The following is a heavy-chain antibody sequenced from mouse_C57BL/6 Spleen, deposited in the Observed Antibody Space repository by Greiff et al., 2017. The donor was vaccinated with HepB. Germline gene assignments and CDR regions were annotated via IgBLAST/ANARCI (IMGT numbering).Heavy chain of an antibody. J-gene: IGHJ1*03. CDR1: GYSFTDYN. CDR2: INPNYGTT. V-gene: IGHV1-39*01. D-gene: IGHD1-1*01. CDR3: AKKRGFITTVVADWYFDV. Sequence: QLQESGPELVKPGASVKISCKASGYSFTDYNMNWVKQSNGKSLEWIGVINPNYGTTSYNQKFKGKATLTVDQSSSTAYMQLNSLTSEDSAVYYCAKKRGFITTVVADWYFDVWGTGTTVTVSS.